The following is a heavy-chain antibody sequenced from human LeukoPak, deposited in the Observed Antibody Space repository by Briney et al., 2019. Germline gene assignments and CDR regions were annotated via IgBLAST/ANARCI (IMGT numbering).Heavy chain of an antibody. CDR3: ARWYDYDSKGYNYYFDY. CDR2: ISSSSTYI. V-gene: IGHV3-21*01. Sequence: GGSLRLSCAASGFTFSSYSMNWVRQAPGKGLECVSSISSSSTYIYYADSVKGRFTISRDNAKNSLYLQMNSLRAEDTAVYYCARWYDYDSKGYNYYFDYWGQGTLVTVST. D-gene: IGHD3-22*01. J-gene: IGHJ4*02. CDR1: GFTFSSYS.